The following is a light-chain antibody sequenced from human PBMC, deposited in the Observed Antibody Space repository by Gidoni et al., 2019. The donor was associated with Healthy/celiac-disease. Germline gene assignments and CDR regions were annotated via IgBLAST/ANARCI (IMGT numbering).Light chain of an antibody. V-gene: IGKV1-5*03. CDR2: KAS. Sequence: DIQMTQSPSTLSASVGDRVTITCRASQSISSWLAWYQQKPGKAPKLLIYKASSLESGVPSRFSGSGSGTEFTLTISSLQPDDFATYYCQQYNSYSPGWXXXQGTKVEIK. CDR1: QSISSW. CDR3: QQYNSYSPGWX. J-gene: IGKJ1*01.